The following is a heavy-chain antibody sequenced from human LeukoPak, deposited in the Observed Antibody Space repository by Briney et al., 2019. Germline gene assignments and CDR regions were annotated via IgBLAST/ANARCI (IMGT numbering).Heavy chain of an antibody. J-gene: IGHJ4*02. V-gene: IGHV1-18*01. D-gene: IGHD6-19*01. CDR1: GYTFTSYG. CDR2: ISAYNADT. CDR3: ARDPRAVADTGVATYNY. Sequence: ASVKVSCKASGYTFTSYGISWMRQAPGQGLEWMGWISAYNADTNYAQKLQGRVTMTTDTSTNTAHMELRSLRSDDTAMYYRARDPRAVADTGVATYNYWGQGTLVTVSS.